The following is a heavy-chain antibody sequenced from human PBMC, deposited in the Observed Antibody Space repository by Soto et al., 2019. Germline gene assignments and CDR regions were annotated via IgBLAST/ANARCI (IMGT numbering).Heavy chain of an antibody. J-gene: IGHJ4*02. CDR1: GDSVSSGSYY. CDR2: IYNSGST. D-gene: IGHD3-22*01. CDR3: ARVSYYYDSSSYYFFDY. Sequence: LSLTCTVSGDSVSSGSYYWSWIRQPPGKGLEWIGYIYNSGSTKYNPSLKTRVTISVDTSKDQLSLKLSSVTAADTAVYYRARVSYYYDSSSYYFFDYWGQGTPVTVSS. V-gene: IGHV4-61*01.